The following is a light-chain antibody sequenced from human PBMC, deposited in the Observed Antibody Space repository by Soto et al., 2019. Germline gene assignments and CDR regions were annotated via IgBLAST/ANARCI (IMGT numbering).Light chain of an antibody. J-gene: IGLJ1*01. V-gene: IGLV2-14*01. CDR3: TSYTSNSTPYV. CDR1: SSDVGAYTY. CDR2: DVS. Sequence: QSVLTQPASVSGSPGQSITISCAGTSSDVGAYTYVSWYQQHPGKAPKLMIYDVSNRPSGVSNRFSSSKSGNTAFLIISGLQAEDEADYYCTSYTSNSTPYVFGGGTKVTVL.